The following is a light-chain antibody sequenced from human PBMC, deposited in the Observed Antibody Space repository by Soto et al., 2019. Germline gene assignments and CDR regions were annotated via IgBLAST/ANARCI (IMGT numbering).Light chain of an antibody. Sequence: VMTQSPATVSVSPGERATLSCRASQSVGSHLAWYQQKPGQAPRLLIYTASTRATGIPAKFSASGSGTEFTLTISSLQTDDFSTYYCQQRSNWPITFGQGTRLEIK. CDR3: QQRSNWPIT. CDR2: TAS. CDR1: QSVGSH. V-gene: IGKV3-15*01. J-gene: IGKJ5*01.